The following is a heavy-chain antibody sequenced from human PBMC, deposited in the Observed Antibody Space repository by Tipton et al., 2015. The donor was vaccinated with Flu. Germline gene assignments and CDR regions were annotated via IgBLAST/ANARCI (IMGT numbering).Heavy chain of an antibody. J-gene: IGHJ6*02. Sequence: QLVQSGAEVKKPGSSVKVSCKASGGTFSSYAISWVRQAPGQGLEWMGGIIPIFGTANYAQKFQGRVTITADESTSTAHMELSSLRSEDTAVYYCARDEHDSSGYYFYYGMDVWGQGTTVTVSS. CDR1: GGTFSSYA. CDR2: IIPIFGTA. CDR3: ARDEHDSSGYYFYYGMDV. D-gene: IGHD3-22*01. V-gene: IGHV1-69*01.